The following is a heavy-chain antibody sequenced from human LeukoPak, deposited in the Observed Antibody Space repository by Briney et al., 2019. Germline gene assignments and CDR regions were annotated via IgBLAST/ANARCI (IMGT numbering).Heavy chain of an antibody. Sequence: SSETLSLTCTVSGGSISSYYWSWIRQPPGKGLEWIGYIYYSGSTNYNPSLKSRVTISVDTSKNQFSLKLSSVTAADTAVYYCASHPASDPGAFDPWGQGTLVTVSS. CDR1: GGSISSYY. CDR2: IYYSGST. J-gene: IGHJ5*02. D-gene: IGHD4/OR15-4a*01. V-gene: IGHV4-59*01. CDR3: ASHPASDPGAFDP.